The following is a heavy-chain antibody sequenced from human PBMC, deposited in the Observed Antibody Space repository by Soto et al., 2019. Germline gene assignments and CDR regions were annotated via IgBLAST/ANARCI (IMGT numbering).Heavy chain of an antibody. CDR2: INPSGGAT. CDR3: AREWVQGHCMDV. V-gene: IGHV1-46*01. J-gene: IGHJ6*02. Sequence: GASVKVSCKASGYTFIHYYMHWVRQAPGQGLEWMGIINPSGGATSYAQKFQGRVTMTWDTSTSTVYMELSSLKSEDTAVYYCAREWVQGHCMDVWGQGTTVTVS. CDR1: GYTFIHYY.